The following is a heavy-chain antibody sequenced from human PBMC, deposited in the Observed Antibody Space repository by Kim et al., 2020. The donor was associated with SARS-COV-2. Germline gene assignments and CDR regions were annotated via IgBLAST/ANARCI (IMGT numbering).Heavy chain of an antibody. CDR3: AREYNDSSGYYYYFDY. D-gene: IGHD3-22*01. Sequence: SVKGRFTISKDNSKNTLYLQMDSLRAEDTAVYYCAREYNDSSGYYYYFDYWGQGTLVTVSS. V-gene: IGHV3-66*01. J-gene: IGHJ4*02.